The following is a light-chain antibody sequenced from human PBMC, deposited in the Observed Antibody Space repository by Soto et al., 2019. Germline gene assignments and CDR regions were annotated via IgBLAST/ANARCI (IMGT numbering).Light chain of an antibody. J-gene: IGKJ3*01. V-gene: IGKV1-39*01. CDR3: QQSYTTPLFT. Sequence: DIQMTQSPSSLSASVGDRVTITCRASQSISNNLNWYQQKPGKAPQLLIFAASSLQSGVPSRFSGSGSGTDFTLTISSLQPEDFATYYCQQSYTTPLFTLGPGTKVDVK. CDR2: AAS. CDR1: QSISNN.